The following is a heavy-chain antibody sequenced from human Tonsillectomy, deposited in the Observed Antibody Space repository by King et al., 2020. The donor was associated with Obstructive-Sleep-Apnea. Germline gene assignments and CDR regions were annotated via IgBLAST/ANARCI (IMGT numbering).Heavy chain of an antibody. CDR1: GFTFSSYS. CDR3: ARSGAYYYYGMDV. D-gene: IGHD2-15*01. J-gene: IGHJ6*02. CDR2: ISSSSSYI. Sequence: VQLVESGGGLVKPGGSLRLSCAASGFTFSSYSMNWVRQAPGKGLEWVSSISSSSSYIDYADSVKGRLTISRDNAKNSLYMQMNSLRAEDTAVYYCARSGAYYYYGMDVWGQGTTVTVSS. V-gene: IGHV3-21*01.